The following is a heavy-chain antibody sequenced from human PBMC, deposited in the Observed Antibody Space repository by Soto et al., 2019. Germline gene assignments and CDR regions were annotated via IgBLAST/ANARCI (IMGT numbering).Heavy chain of an antibody. V-gene: IGHV1-18*01. Sequence: QVQLVQSGAEVKKPGASVKVSCKASGYTFTRNGINWVRQAPGQGLEWMGWISAYNGNTNYAQKLQGRVTMTTDTSTGTAYMGLGSLSADDTAVYYCASGGQPIDYWGQGTLVTVSS. CDR2: ISAYNGNT. CDR3: ASGGQPIDY. J-gene: IGHJ4*02. D-gene: IGHD6-25*01. CDR1: GYTFTRNG.